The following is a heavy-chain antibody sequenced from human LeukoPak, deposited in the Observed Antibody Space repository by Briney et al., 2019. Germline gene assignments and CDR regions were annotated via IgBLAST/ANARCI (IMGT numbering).Heavy chain of an antibody. D-gene: IGHD3-16*02. CDR1: GGSISSSSYY. Sequence: PSETLPLTCTVSGGSISSSSYYWGWIRQPPGKGLEWIGSIYYSGSTYYNPSLKSLVTISVDTSKNQFSLKLSSVTAADTAVYYCARRDDYVWGSYRPLLYYFDYWGQGTLVTVSS. CDR3: ARRDDYVWGSYRPLLYYFDY. CDR2: IYYSGST. V-gene: IGHV4-39*01. J-gene: IGHJ4*02.